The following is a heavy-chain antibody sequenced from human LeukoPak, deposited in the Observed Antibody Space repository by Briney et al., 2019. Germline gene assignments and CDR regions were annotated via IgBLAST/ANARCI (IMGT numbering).Heavy chain of an antibody. V-gene: IGHV1-18*01. Sequence: ASVKVSCKASGYTFTSYGISWVRQAPGQGLEWMGWINAKNGNTNNAKKVQGRGTITTDTSTSTAYMELRSLRSDDAAVYYCARDTEWEKNPDYFDYWGQGTLVTVSS. CDR3: ARDTEWEKNPDYFDY. CDR2: INAKNGNT. CDR1: GYTFTSYG. J-gene: IGHJ4*02. D-gene: IGHD1-26*01.